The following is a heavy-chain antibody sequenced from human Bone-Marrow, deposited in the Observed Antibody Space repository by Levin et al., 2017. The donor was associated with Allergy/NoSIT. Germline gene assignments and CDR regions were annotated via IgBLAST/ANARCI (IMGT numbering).Heavy chain of an antibody. V-gene: IGHV6-1*01. CDR1: GDSVSSNSAA. Sequence: SQTLSLTCAISGDSVSSNSAAWNWIRQSPSRGLEWLGRTYYRSKWYNDYAVSVKSRITINPDTSKNQFSLQLNSVTPEDTAVYYCAREVTSGSRVGDAFDIWGQGTMVTVSS. CDR3: AREVTSGSRVGDAFDI. CDR2: TYYRSKWYN. D-gene: IGHD5-12*01. J-gene: IGHJ3*02.